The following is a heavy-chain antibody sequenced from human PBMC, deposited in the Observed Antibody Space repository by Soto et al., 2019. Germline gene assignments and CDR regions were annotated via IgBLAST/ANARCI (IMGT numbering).Heavy chain of an antibody. CDR1: GFTFTSSA. D-gene: IGHD3-22*01. V-gene: IGHV1-58*01. CDR3: AAVPNYYDSSGYYWLDY. CDR2: IVVGSGNT. Sequence: GASVKVSCKASGFTFTSSAVQWVRQARGQRLEWIGWIVVGSGNTNYAQKFQERVTITRDMSTSTAYMELSSLRSEDTAVYYCAAVPNYYDSSGYYWLDYWGQGTLVTVS. J-gene: IGHJ4*02.